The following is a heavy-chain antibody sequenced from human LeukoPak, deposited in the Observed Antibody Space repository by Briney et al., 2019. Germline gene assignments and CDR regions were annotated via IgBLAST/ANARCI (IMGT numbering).Heavy chain of an antibody. V-gene: IGHV3-48*03. J-gene: IGHJ4*02. Sequence: GGSLRLSCVASGFTFRSYEMNWVRRAPGRGLEWVSHISGGGESTVYPDAVKGRFTISRDNAKNSLYLQMNSLRVEDTGVYYCARRSGRRYEYWGQGVLVTVSP. CDR2: ISGGGEST. CDR3: ARRSGRRYEY. CDR1: GFTFRSYE. D-gene: IGHD5-24*01.